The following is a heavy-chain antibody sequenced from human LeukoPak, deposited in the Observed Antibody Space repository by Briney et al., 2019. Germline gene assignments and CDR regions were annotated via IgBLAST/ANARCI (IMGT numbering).Heavy chain of an antibody. CDR1: GFTFSSYG. CDR2: ISYDGSNK. CDR3: AKEAYMFP. Sequence: GGSLRLSCAASGFTFSSYGMHWVRQAPGKGLEWVAVISYDGSNKYYADSVKGRFTISRDNSKNTLYLQMNSLRAEDTAVYYCAKEAYMFPWGQGTLVTVSS. J-gene: IGHJ5*02. D-gene: IGHD3-10*02. V-gene: IGHV3-30*18.